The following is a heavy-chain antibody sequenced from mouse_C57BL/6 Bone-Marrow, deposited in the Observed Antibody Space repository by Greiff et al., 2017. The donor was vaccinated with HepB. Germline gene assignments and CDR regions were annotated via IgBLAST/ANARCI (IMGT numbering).Heavy chain of an antibody. D-gene: IGHD1-1*01. V-gene: IGHV3-6*01. Sequence: EVHLVESGPGLVKPSQSLSLTCSVTGYSITSGYYWNWILQFPGNQLEWMGYISYDGSNNYNPSLKNRISITRDTSKNQFFLKLNSVTTEDTATYYCASEAVVPHWYFDVWGTGTTVTVSS. CDR3: ASEAVVPHWYFDV. J-gene: IGHJ1*03. CDR2: ISYDGSN. CDR1: GYSITSGYY.